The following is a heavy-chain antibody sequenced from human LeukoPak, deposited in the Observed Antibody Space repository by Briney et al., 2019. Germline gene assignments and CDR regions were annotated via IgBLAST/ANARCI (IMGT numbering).Heavy chain of an antibody. CDR1: GYSFTNYR. J-gene: IGHJ4*02. D-gene: IGHD3-10*01. CDR2: IYPGDSHT. CDR3: ARGLLWFGELSIDY. Sequence: GESLKISCKGSGYSFTNYRIGWVRQMPGKGLEWMGIIYPGDSHTRYSPSFQGQVTISADKSISTAYLQWSSLKASDTAMYYCARGLLWFGELSIDYWGQGTLVTVSS. V-gene: IGHV5-51*01.